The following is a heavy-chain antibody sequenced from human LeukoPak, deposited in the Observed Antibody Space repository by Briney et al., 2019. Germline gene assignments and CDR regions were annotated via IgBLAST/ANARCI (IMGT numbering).Heavy chain of an antibody. J-gene: IGHJ4*02. D-gene: IGHD2-2*01. CDR2: INPNSGGT. CDR3: ARGGCSSTSCPLGV. V-gene: IGHV1-2*02. CDR1: GYTFTGYY. Sequence: SVKVSCKASGYTFTGYYMHWVRQAPGQGLEWMGWINPNSGGTNYAQKLQGRVTMTTDTSTSTAYMELRSLRSDDTAVYYCARGGCSSTSCPLGVWGQGTLVTVSS.